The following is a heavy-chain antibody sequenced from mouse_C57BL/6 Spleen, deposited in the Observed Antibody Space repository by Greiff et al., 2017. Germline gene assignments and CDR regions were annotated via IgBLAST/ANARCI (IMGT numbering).Heavy chain of an antibody. Sequence: EVKLQESGGGLVQPGGSLKLSCAASGFTFSDYYMYWVRQTPEKRLEWVAYISNGGGSTYYPDTVKGRFTISRDNAKNTLYLQMSRLKSEDTAMYYCARQDGGYYLDYWGQGTTLTVSS. CDR1: GFTFSDYY. CDR2: ISNGGGST. CDR3: ARQDGGYYLDY. V-gene: IGHV5-12*01. J-gene: IGHJ2*01. D-gene: IGHD1-1*02.